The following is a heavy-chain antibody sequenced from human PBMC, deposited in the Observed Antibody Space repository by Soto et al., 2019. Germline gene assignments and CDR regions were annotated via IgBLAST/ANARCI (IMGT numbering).Heavy chain of an antibody. V-gene: IGHV3-30*18. Sequence: GGALRLSCAATGFTFSSYGRHWVRQAPGKGLECVAVISYDGSNKYYADSVKGRFTISRDNSKNTLYLQMNSLRAEDTAVYYCAKDHCSSTSCRSGYYYYGMDVWGQGTTVPVYS. CDR3: AKDHCSSTSCRSGYYYYGMDV. J-gene: IGHJ6*02. D-gene: IGHD2-2*01. CDR1: GFTFSSYG. CDR2: ISYDGSNK.